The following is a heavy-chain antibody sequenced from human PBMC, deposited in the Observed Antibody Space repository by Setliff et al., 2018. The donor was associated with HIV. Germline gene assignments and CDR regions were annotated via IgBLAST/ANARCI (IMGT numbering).Heavy chain of an antibody. CDR1: GFTFNNYG. J-gene: IGHJ4*02. V-gene: IGHV3-33*03. D-gene: IGHD2-21*02. CDR2: IWYDDTNK. Sequence: GGSLRLSCAASGFTFNNYGIHWVRQAPGKGLEWVAVIWYDDTNKYYADSVRGRFTISRDKSKSTVYLQMNSLRTDDTAVYYCAKVYYGGDCYSGPDYWGQGTLVTVSS. CDR3: AKVYYGGDCYSGPDY.